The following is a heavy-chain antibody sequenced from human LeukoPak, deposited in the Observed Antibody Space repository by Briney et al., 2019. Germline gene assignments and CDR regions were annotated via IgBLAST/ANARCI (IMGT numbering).Heavy chain of an antibody. D-gene: IGHD2-2*02. CDR3: ARIGGSTSCYTEGSDY. V-gene: IGHV2-70*11. CDR1: GFSLSTSGMC. J-gene: IGHJ4*02. CDR2: IDWDDDK. Sequence: SGPALVKPTQTLTLNCTFSGFSLSTSGMCVSWIRQPPGKALEWLARIDWDDDKYYSTSLKTRLTISKDTSKNQVVLTMTNMDPVDTATYYCARIGGSTSCYTEGSDYWGQGTLVTVSS.